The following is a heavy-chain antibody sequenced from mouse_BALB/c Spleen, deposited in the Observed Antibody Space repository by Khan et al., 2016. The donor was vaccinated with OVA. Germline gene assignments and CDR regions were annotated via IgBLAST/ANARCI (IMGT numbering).Heavy chain of an antibody. CDR1: GFSLSRYN. CDR3: ARDYYRDDGYYAMDY. J-gene: IGHJ4*01. D-gene: IGHD2-14*01. Sequence: QVQLKQSGPGLVAPSQSLSITCTVSGFSLSRYNIHWVRQPPGKGLEWLGMIWGGGGTDYNSTLKSRLSISKDNSKSQVFLKMNSLQTDDTAMYYCARDYYRDDGYYAMDYWGQGKSVTVAS. CDR2: IWGGGGT. V-gene: IGHV2-6-4*01.